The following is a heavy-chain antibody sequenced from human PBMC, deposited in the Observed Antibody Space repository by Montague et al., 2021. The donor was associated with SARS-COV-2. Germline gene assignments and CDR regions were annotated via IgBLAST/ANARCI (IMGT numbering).Heavy chain of an antibody. D-gene: IGHD1-26*01. CDR2: IDWDDDK. J-gene: IGHJ6*02. Sequence: PALVKPTQTLTLTCTFSGFSPTTSAMCVSWIRQPPGKAPEWLARIDWDDDKHYNASLKTRLTISKDTSKNRVVLTMTSMDPVDTGTYYCARSGQPAGNYAPLGYYGLDVWGRGTTVIVSS. CDR1: GFSPTTSAMC. CDR3: ARSGQPAGNYAPLGYYGLDV. V-gene: IGHV2-70*11.